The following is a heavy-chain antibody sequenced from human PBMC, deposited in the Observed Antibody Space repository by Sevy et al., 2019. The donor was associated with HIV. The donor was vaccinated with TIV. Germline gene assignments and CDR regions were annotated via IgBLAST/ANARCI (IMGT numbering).Heavy chain of an antibody. CDR2: INTDGSST. CDR1: GFSFSSYW. V-gene: IGHV3-74*01. J-gene: IGHJ2*01. CDR3: AKKGGYGSGSYYWYFDL. Sequence: GGSLRLSCAASGFSFSSYWMHWVRQAPGKGLVWVSHINTDGSSTSYADSVKGRFTISRDNAKNTVYLQMNSLRAEDTAVYYCAKKGGYGSGSYYWYFDLWGRGTLVTVSS. D-gene: IGHD3-10*01.